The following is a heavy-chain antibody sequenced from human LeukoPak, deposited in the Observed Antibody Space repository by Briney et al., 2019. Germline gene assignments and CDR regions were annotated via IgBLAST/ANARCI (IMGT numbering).Heavy chain of an antibody. CDR3: ARGTTHLWFGEGGNALDI. V-gene: IGHV1-2*02. D-gene: IGHD3-10*01. J-gene: IGHJ3*02. CDR1: GYTFTGYY. CDR2: LNPNSGDT. Sequence: ASVKVSCKASGYTFTGYYIHWVRQAPGQGLEWMGWLNPNSGDTKDSQKFQGRVTMTRDTSIDTAYMELSRLKSDDTAVYYCARGTTHLWFGEGGNALDIWGQGTMVTVSS.